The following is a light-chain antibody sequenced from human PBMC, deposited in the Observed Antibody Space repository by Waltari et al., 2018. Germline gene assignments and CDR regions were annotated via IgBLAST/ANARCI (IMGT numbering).Light chain of an antibody. CDR3: MQATHWPLT. CDR2: KVS. CDR1: QSLVHSDGKTD. J-gene: IGKJ1*01. V-gene: IGKV2-30*02. Sequence: DVVRTQSELSLLVSAGSPASLSCRSSQSLVHSDGKTDLNWFQQRPGQSPRHLIYKVSNRDSGGPDRFSGSGSGTDFTLKISRVEAEDVGVYYCMQATHWPLTFGQGTKVEIK.